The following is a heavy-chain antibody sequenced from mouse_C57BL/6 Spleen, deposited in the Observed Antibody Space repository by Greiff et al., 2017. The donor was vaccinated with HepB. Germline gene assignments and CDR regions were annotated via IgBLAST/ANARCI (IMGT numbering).Heavy chain of an antibody. CDR3: ARRLYYFDY. D-gene: IGHD3-3*01. V-gene: IGHV1-50*01. J-gene: IGHJ2*01. CDR1: GYTFTSYW. CDR2: IDPSDSYT. Sequence: VQLQQPGAELVKPGASVKLSCKASGYTFTSYWMQWVKQRPGQGLEWIGEIDPSDSYTNYNQKFKGKATLTVDTSSSTAYMQLSSLTSEDSAVYYCARRLYYFDYWGQGTTPTVSS.